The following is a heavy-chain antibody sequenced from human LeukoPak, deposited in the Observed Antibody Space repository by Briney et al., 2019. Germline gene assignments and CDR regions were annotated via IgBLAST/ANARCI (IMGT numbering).Heavy chain of an antibody. CDR2: ISAYNGNT. Sequence: ASVTVSFKASGYTFTIYGISWVRQAPGQGRGWMGWISAYNGNTNYKQKLQGRVTITTDTSASTAYMELRSLRSDDTAVYSCARDSITIFGMDHYGMDVWGQGTTVTVSS. CDR1: GYTFTIYG. V-gene: IGHV1-18*01. D-gene: IGHD3-3*01. J-gene: IGHJ6*02. CDR3: ARDSITIFGMDHYGMDV.